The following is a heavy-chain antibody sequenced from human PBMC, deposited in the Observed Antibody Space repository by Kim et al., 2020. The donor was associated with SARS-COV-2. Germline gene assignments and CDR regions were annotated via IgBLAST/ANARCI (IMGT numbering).Heavy chain of an antibody. J-gene: IGHJ4*02. Sequence: SVRGRFTISGDNAKNSVDLQMNSLRAEDTAVYYCARISCCGNDYKYYFDSWGQGALVTVSS. D-gene: IGHD4-4*01. CDR3: ARISCCGNDYKYYFDS. V-gene: IGHV3-11*06.